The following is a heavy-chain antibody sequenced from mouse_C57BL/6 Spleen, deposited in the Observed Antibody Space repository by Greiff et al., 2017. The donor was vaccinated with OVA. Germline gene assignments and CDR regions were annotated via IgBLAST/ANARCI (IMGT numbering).Heavy chain of an antibody. D-gene: IGHD1-3*01. CDR1: GFTFSSYG. CDR2: ISPGGSYT. Sequence: EVQLLESGGDLVKPGGSVKLSCAASGFTFSSYGMSWVRQSPGKRLEWIGTISPGGSYTNYNENVKGRVTLTGDNSSSTAYMQLSSLTSEDSAVYFGARRDNSVRGGFDDWGKGTTLTVSS. J-gene: IGHJ2*01. V-gene: IGHV5-6*01. CDR3: ARRDNSVRGGFDD.